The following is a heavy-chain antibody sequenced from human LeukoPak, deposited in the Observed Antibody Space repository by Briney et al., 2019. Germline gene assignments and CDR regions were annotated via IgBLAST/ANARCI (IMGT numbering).Heavy chain of an antibody. V-gene: IGHV4-39*07. CDR1: GGSISSSNYY. CDR3: ARDRQQLVRGDYFDY. D-gene: IGHD6-13*01. Sequence: SETLSLTCTVSGGSISSSNYYWGWIRQPPGEGLEWIGSIYYSGSTYYNPSLKSRVTISVDTSKNQFSLKLSSVTAADTAVYYCARDRQQLVRGDYFDYWGQGTLVTVSS. CDR2: IYYSGST. J-gene: IGHJ4*02.